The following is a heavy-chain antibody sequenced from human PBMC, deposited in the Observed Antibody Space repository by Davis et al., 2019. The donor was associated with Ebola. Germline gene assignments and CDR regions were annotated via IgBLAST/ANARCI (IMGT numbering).Heavy chain of an antibody. D-gene: IGHD3-10*01. CDR2: ISGSGGST. CDR1: GFTFSSYA. Sequence: GESLKISCAASGFTFSSYAMSWVRQAPGKGLEWVSAISGSGGSTYYADSVKGRFTISRDNSKNTLYLQMNSLRAEDTAVYYCAKLGSFWYYDYGMDVWGQGTTVTVSS. V-gene: IGHV3-23*01. CDR3: AKLGSFWYYDYGMDV. J-gene: IGHJ6*02.